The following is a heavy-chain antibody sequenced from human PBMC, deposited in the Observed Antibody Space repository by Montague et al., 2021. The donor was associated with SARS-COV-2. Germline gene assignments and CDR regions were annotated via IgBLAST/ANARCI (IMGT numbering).Heavy chain of an antibody. Sequence: SETLSLTCTVSSGSLSCYFWSWIRQAPGKGLEWIGYIEYSGNTYYNPSLTSRVTMSMDMSGSQFSLKLTSVTAADTAVYYCGRLGSSTWFFDYWGQGTLVTVSS. CDR1: SGSLSCYF. D-gene: IGHD3-22*01. CDR3: GRLGSSTWFFDY. CDR2: IEYSGNT. J-gene: IGHJ4*02. V-gene: IGHV4-59*12.